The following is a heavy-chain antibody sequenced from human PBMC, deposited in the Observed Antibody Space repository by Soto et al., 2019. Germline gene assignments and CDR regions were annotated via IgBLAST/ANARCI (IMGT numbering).Heavy chain of an antibody. Sequence: GASVKVSCKASGGTFSSYAISWVRQAPGQGLEWMGGIIPIFGTANYAQKFQGRVTITADESTSTAYMELSSLRSEDTAVYYCARGSNLEWLPLPTYFDYWGQGTLVTVSS. J-gene: IGHJ4*02. CDR3: ARGSNLEWLPLPTYFDY. CDR2: IIPIFGTA. CDR1: GGTFSSYA. V-gene: IGHV1-69*13. D-gene: IGHD3-3*01.